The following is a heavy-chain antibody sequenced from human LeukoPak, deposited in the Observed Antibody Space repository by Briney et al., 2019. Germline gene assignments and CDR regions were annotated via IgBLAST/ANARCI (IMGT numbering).Heavy chain of an antibody. D-gene: IGHD2-2*02. V-gene: IGHV4-34*01. Sequence: SETLSLTCAVYGGSFSGYYWSWIRQPPGKGLEWIGEINHSGSTNYNPSLKSQVTISVDTSKNQFSLRLSSVTAADTAVYYCARAQSVVVPAAIPHTFDIWGQGTMVTVSS. CDR2: INHSGST. CDR1: GGSFSGYY. CDR3: ARAQSVVVPAAIPHTFDI. J-gene: IGHJ3*02.